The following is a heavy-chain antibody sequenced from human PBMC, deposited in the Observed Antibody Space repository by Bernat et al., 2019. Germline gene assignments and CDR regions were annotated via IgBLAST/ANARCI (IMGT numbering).Heavy chain of an antibody. CDR1: GFTFSSYA. D-gene: IGHD2-15*01. CDR3: ARDVLGYCSGGSCSHVY. Sequence: QVQLVESGGGVVQPGRSLRLSFAASGFTFSSYAMHWVRQAPGKGLEWVAVISYDGSNKYYADSVKGRFTISRDNSKNTLYLQMNSLRAEDTAVYYCARDVLGYCSGGSCSHVYWGQGTLVTVSS. CDR2: ISYDGSNK. J-gene: IGHJ4*02. V-gene: IGHV3-30-3*01.